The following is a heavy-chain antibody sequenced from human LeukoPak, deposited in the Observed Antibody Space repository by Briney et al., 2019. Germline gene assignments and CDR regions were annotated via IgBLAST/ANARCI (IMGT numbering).Heavy chain of an antibody. CDR2: IYHSGST. CDR3: ARRVAAPYNWFDP. CDR1: GYSISSGYY. J-gene: IGHJ5*02. D-gene: IGHD2-15*01. Sequence: SETLSLTCTVSGYSISSGYYWGWIRQPPGKGLEWIGSIYHSGSTYCNPSLKSRVTISVDTSKNQFSLKLSSVTAADTAVYYCARRVAAPYNWFDPWGQGTLVTVSS. V-gene: IGHV4-38-2*02.